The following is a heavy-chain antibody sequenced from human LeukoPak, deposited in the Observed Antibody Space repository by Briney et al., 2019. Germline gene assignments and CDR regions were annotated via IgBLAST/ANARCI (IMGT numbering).Heavy chain of an antibody. J-gene: IGHJ4*02. D-gene: IGHD4-17*01. CDR2: INHSGST. CDR1: GGSFSGYY. V-gene: IGHV4-34*01. Sequence: SETLSLTCAVYGGSFSGYYWSWIRQPPGKGLEWIEEINHSGSTNYNPSLKSRVTISVDTSKNQFSLKLSSVTAADTAVYYCARVDYGDFFDYWGQGTLVTVSS. CDR3: ARVDYGDFFDY.